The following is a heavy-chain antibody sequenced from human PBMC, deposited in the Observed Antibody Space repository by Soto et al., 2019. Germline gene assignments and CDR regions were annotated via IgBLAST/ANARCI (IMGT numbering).Heavy chain of an antibody. CDR2: ISYDGSNK. CDR3: ARDILLGLLLD. V-gene: IGHV3-30-3*01. Sequence: QVQLVESGGGVGQPGRSLRLSCAASGFTFSSYAMHWVRQAPGKGLEWVAVISYDGSNKYYADSVKGRFTISRDNSKNTLYLQLNSLRAEDTAVYYCARDILLGLLLDWGQGTLVTVSS. CDR1: GFTFSSYA. D-gene: IGHD3-10*01. J-gene: IGHJ4*02.